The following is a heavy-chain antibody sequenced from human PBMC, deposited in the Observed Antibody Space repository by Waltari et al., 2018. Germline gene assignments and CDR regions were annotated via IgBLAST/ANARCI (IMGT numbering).Heavy chain of an antibody. CDR3: AREYCSSGNCYGWEALDV. CDR1: VFTSCSFA. D-gene: IGHD2-2*01. Sequence: EVQLVASGGGLVQPGGALRLACRASVFTSCSFACHWVRHPPGKGLDWVSSIGTTGDTYHAASVKGRFSISRENAKNSLYLQMDSLTAGDTAVYYCAREYCSSGNCYGWEALDVWGQGTTVTVSS. CDR2: IGTTGDT. J-gene: IGHJ6*02. V-gene: IGHV3-13*01.